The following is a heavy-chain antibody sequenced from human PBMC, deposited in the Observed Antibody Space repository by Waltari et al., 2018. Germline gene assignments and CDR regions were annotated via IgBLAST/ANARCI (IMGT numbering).Heavy chain of an antibody. V-gene: IGHV4-30-2*01. J-gene: IGHJ4*02. D-gene: IGHD3-16*02. CDR2: VAHTGRT. CDR3: ARVLHLGELSLIDF. CDR1: GASISSESYS. Sequence: QLQLQESGSGLVTPSQTLSLTCAVPGASISSESYSWSWIRQPPGKGLEWIGFVAHTGRTYCNPSLKSRVTLSQDKSTNQFSLKLASVTAADAAVYYCARVLHLGELSLIDFWGQGTLVTVSS.